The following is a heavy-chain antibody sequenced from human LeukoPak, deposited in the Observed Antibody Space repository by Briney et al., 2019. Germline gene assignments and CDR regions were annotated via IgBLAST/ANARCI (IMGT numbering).Heavy chain of an antibody. CDR3: ARHMGGYSYGDYFDY. CDR2: ISAYNGNT. CDR1: GYTFTSYG. D-gene: IGHD5-18*01. Sequence: SVKVSCKASGYTFTSYGISWVRQAPGQGLEWMGWISAYNGNTNYAQKLQGRVTMTTDTSTSTAYMELRSLRSDDTAVYYCARHMGGYSYGDYFDYWGQGTLVTVSS. J-gene: IGHJ4*02. V-gene: IGHV1-18*01.